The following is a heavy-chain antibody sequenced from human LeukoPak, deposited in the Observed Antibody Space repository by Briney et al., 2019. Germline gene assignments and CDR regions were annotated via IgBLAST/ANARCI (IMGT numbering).Heavy chain of an antibody. V-gene: IGHV3-30*04. CDR2: ISYDGSNK. Sequence: GRSLRLSSAASGFTFSSYAMHWVRQAPGKGLEWVAVISYDGSNKYYADSVKGRFTISRDNSKNTLYLQMNSLRAEDTAVYYCARGVAVYWGQGTLVTVSS. CDR1: GFTFSSYA. CDR3: ARGVAVY. J-gene: IGHJ4*02. D-gene: IGHD6-19*01.